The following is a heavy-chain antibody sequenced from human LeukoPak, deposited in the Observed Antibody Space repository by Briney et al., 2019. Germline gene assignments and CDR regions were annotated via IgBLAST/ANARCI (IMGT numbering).Heavy chain of an antibody. D-gene: IGHD2-2*01. V-gene: IGHV1-2*06. CDR3: ARDGGYCSSTSCYFKGFWFDP. Sequence: GASVKVSCKASGYTFTSYDINWVRQAPGQGLEWMGRINPNSGGTNYAQKFQGRVTMTRDTSISTAYMELSRLRSDDTAVYYCARDGGYCSSTSCYFKGFWFDPWGQGTLVTVSS. CDR1: GYTFTSYD. CDR2: INPNSGGT. J-gene: IGHJ5*02.